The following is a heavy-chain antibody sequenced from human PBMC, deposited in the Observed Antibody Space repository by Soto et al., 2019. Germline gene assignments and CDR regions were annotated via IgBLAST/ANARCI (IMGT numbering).Heavy chain of an antibody. Sequence: QVQLQESGPGLVKPSQTLSLTCTVSGGSISSGGYYWSWIRQHPGKGLEWIGYIYYSGSTYYNPSVKSRVTVSVDTSKNQFSLKLSSVTAADTAVYYCARSSGDYPTAFDIWGQGTMVTVSS. V-gene: IGHV4-31*03. J-gene: IGHJ3*02. CDR1: GGSISSGGYY. CDR2: IYYSGST. D-gene: IGHD4-17*01. CDR3: ARSSGDYPTAFDI.